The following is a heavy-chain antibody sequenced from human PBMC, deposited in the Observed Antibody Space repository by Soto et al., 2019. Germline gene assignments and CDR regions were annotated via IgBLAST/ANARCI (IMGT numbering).Heavy chain of an antibody. CDR3: ARDFSRGLWFGELLYYFDY. D-gene: IGHD3-10*01. CDR2: IIPIFGTA. V-gene: IGHV1-69*01. J-gene: IGHJ4*02. CDR1: GGTFSSYA. Sequence: SVKVSCKASGGTFSSYAISWVRQAPVQGLEWMGGIIPIFGTANYAQKFQGRVTITADESTSTAYMELSSLRSEDTAVYYCARDFSRGLWFGELLYYFDYWGQGTLVTVSS.